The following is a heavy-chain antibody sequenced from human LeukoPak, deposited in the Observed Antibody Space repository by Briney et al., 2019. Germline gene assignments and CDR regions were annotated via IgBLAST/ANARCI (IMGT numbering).Heavy chain of an antibody. CDR1: GFTVSSNY. D-gene: IGHD3-10*01. V-gene: IGHV3-53*04. J-gene: IGHJ4*02. CDR2: IYSGGST. Sequence: GGSLRLSCAASGFTVSSNYMSWVRQAPGKGMEWVSVIYSGGSTYYADSVKGRFTISRHNSKNTLYLQMNSLRAEDTAVYYCARGYGGNYFDYWGQGTLVTVSS. CDR3: ARGYGGNYFDY.